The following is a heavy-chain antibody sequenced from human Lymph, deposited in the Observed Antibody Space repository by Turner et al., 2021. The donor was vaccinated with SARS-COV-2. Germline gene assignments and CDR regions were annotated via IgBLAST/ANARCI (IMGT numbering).Heavy chain of an antibody. J-gene: IGHJ4*02. V-gene: IGHV3-9*01. CDR2: ISWNSGSI. D-gene: IGHD6-6*01. CDR1: KFTFDDYA. Sequence: EVQLVESGGGLVQPGRSLRLSWAASKFTFDDYAMHWVRQAPGKGLEWVSGISWNSGSIGYADSVKGRFTISRDNAKNSLYLQLNSLRAEDTALYYCAKDRGGEQLVRLFDYWGQGTLVTVSS. CDR3: AKDRGGEQLVRLFDY.